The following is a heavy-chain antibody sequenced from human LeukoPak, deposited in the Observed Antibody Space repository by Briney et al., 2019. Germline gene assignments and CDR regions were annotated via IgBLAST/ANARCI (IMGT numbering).Heavy chain of an antibody. CDR3: ARRVGIAAAGFINY. CDR1: GGSISSSSYY. V-gene: IGHV4-39*01. CDR2: IYYSGST. Sequence: PSETLSLTCTVSGGSISSSSYYWGWIRQPPGKGLEWIGSIYYSGSTFYNPSLKSRVTISVDTSKNQFSLKLSSVTAADTAVYYCARRVGIAAAGFINYWGQGTLVTVSS. J-gene: IGHJ4*02. D-gene: IGHD6-13*01.